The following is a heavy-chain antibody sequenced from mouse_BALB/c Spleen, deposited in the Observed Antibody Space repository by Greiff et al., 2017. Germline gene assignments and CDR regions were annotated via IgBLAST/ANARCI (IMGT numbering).Heavy chain of an antibody. CDR3: ARRRSGYDYYYAMDY. D-gene: IGHD2-4*01. CDR1: GFSLSTSGMG. J-gene: IGHJ4*01. Sequence: QVTLKESGPGILQPSQTLSLTCSFSGFSLSTSGMGVSWIRQPSGKGLEWLAHIYWDDDKRYNPSLKSRLTISKDTSRNQVFLKITSVDTADTATYYCARRRSGYDYYYAMDYWGQGTSVTVSS. CDR2: IYWDDDK. V-gene: IGHV8-12*01.